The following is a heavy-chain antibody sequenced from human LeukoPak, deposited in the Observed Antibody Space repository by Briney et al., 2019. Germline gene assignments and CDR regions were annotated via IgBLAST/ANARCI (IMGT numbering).Heavy chain of an antibody. CDR1: GFTCSSYA. CDR3: ASPRACGYSLWGYFDY. V-gene: IGHV3-30-3*01. CDR2: ISYDGSNK. Sequence: PGRSLRLSCAASGFTCSSYAMHWVRQAPGKGLEWVAVISYDGSNKYYADSVKGRFTIYRDNSKNTPYLQMNSLRAEDTAVYYCASPRACGYSLWGYFDYWGQGTLVTVSS. D-gene: IGHD5-18*01. J-gene: IGHJ4*02.